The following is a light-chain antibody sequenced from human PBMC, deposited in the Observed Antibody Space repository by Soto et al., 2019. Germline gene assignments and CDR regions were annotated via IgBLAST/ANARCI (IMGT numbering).Light chain of an antibody. Sequence: DIQMTQSPSSLSASVGDRVTITCRASQSISNYLNWYQQKPGKAPKLLIYAASSLQSGVPSRFSGSGSGTDFTITISSLQPEDCATYYGQQSYSTHQELTFGGGTKVEI. CDR3: QQSYSTHQELT. CDR1: QSISNY. CDR2: AAS. V-gene: IGKV1-39*01. J-gene: IGKJ4*01.